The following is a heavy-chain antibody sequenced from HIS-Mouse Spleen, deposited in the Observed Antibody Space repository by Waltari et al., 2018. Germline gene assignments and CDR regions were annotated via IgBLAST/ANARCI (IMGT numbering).Heavy chain of an antibody. CDR3: ARYLLIVVVVAATPDAFDI. Sequence: QLQLQESGPGLVKPSETLSLTCTVSGGSISSSSYYGGWIRQPPGKGLEWIGSIYYSGSTYYNPSLKSRVTISVDTSKNQFSLKLSSVTAADTAVYYCARYLLIVVVVAATPDAFDIWGQGTMVTVSS. V-gene: IGHV4-39*01. D-gene: IGHD2-15*01. J-gene: IGHJ3*02. CDR2: IYYSGST. CDR1: GGSISSSSYY.